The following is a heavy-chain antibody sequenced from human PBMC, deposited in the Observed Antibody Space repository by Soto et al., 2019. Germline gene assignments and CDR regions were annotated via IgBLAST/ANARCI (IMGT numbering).Heavy chain of an antibody. CDR3: AKDDSLDTSKVFNY. V-gene: IGHV3-23*01. D-gene: IGHD5-18*01. J-gene: IGHJ4*02. Sequence: EVQLLESGGGLVQPGGSLRLPCAASGFTFSTYAMSWVRQAPGKGLESVSAISGGVSSTYYADSVKGRFTIPRDNSRNKLYLQMNGLRADDTAVYYCAKDDSLDTSKVFNYWGQGTLVTVSS. CDR1: GFTFSTYA. CDR2: ISGGVSST.